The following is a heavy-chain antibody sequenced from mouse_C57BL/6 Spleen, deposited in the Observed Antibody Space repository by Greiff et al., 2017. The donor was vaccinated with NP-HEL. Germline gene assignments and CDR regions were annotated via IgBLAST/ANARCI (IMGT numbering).Heavy chain of an antibody. CDR3: ASPSTVDWYFDV. Sequence: EVQLQQSGPELVKPGASVKMSCKASGYTFTDYNMHWVKQSHGKSLEWIGYINPNNGGTSYNQKFKGKATLTVNKSSSTAYMELRSLTSEDSVVYYCASPSTVDWYFDVWGTGTTVTVSS. CDR2: INPNNGGT. J-gene: IGHJ1*03. D-gene: IGHD1-1*01. CDR1: GYTFTDYN. V-gene: IGHV1-22*01.